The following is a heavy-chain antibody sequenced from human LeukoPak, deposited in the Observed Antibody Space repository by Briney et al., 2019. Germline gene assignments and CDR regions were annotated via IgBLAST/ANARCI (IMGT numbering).Heavy chain of an antibody. V-gene: IGHV1-69*13. D-gene: IGHD2-2*01. Sequence: GASVKVSCKASGGTFSSYAISWVRQAPGQGLEWMGRIIPIFGTANYAQKFQGRVTITADESTSTAYMELSSLRSEDTAVYYCARMVCSSTSCYLGVVESNWFDPWGQGTLVTVSS. CDR3: ARMVCSSTSCYLGVVESNWFDP. J-gene: IGHJ5*02. CDR2: IIPIFGTA. CDR1: GGTFSSYA.